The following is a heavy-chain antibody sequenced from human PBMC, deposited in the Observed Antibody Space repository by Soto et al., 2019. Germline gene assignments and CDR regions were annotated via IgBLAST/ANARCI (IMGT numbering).Heavy chain of an antibody. CDR2: INHSGST. CDR1: GESFSGYY. Sequence: SETLSLTCAVYGESFSGYYWIWIRQPPGKGLEWIGEINHSGSTNYNPSLKSRVTISVDTSKNQFSLKLSSVTAADTAVYYCALVVAGPDYWGQGTLVTVSS. CDR3: ALVVAGPDY. D-gene: IGHD2-15*01. V-gene: IGHV4-34*01. J-gene: IGHJ4*02.